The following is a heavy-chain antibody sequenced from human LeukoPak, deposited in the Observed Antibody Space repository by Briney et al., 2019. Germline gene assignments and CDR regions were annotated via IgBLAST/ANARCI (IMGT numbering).Heavy chain of an antibody. CDR1: GDSISSGYY. CDR3: ARDVSRTNWFDP. CDR2: IYHSGST. D-gene: IGHD2-8*01. Sequence: SETLSLTCAVSGDSISSGYYWGWIRQPPGKGLEWIGSIYHSGSTYYNPSLKSRVTISVDMSKNQFSLKLSSVTAADTAVYYCARDVSRTNWFDPWGQGTLVTVSS. J-gene: IGHJ5*02. V-gene: IGHV4-38-2*02.